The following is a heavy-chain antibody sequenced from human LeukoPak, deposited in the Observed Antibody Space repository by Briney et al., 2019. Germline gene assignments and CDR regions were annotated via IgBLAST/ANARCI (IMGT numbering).Heavy chain of an antibody. Sequence: SETLSLTCTVSGDSISSHYWSWIRQPPGKGLEWIGFIYYSGGTSYNPSLKRRVTISVDTSKNQFSLKLSSVTAADTAVYYCARALSDYCTNGVCYTYFDYWGQGTLVTVSS. D-gene: IGHD2-8*01. CDR1: GDSISSHY. V-gene: IGHV4-59*11. CDR2: IYYSGGT. J-gene: IGHJ4*02. CDR3: ARALSDYCTNGVCYTYFDY.